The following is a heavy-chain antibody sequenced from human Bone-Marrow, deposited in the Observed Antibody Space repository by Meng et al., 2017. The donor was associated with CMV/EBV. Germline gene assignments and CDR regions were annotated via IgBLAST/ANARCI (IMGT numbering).Heavy chain of an antibody. CDR3: AKMPRSLGAATHLDY. D-gene: IGHD1-26*01. CDR1: GFTFSSYW. J-gene: IGHJ4*02. V-gene: IGHV3-74*01. Sequence: GESLKISCAASGFTFSSYWMHWVRQAPGKGLVWVSRINSDGSSTSYADSVKGRFTISRDNSKNTLYLQMNSLRAEDTAVYYCAKMPRSLGAATHLDYWGQGTLVTVSS. CDR2: INSDGSST.